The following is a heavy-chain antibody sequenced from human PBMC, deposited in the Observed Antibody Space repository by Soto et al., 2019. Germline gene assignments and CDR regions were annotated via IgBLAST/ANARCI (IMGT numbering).Heavy chain of an antibody. CDR2: IRSKANSYAT. V-gene: IGHV3-73*01. D-gene: IGHD3-3*01. CDR3: TRHVVPYYDFWSGHYGMDV. J-gene: IGHJ6*02. CDR1: GFTFSGSA. Sequence: AGGSLRLSCAASGFTFSGSAMHWVRQASGKGLEWVGRIRSKANSYATAYAASVKGRFTISRDDSKNTAYLQMNSLKTEDTAVYYCTRHVVPYYDFWSGHYGMDVWGQGTTVTVSS.